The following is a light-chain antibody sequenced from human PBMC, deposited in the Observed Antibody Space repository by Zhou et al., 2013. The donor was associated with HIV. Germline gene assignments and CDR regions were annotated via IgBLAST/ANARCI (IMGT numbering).Light chain of an antibody. V-gene: IGKV3-15*01. Sequence: TVMTQSPATLSVSPGERATLSCRASHNISNNLAWYQQKPGQAPRVLIYAASTRATDTPARFSGSGSETEFTLVINSLQSEDFAVYYCQQYSNWPMYTFGQGTKL. CDR2: AAS. CDR1: HNISNN. J-gene: IGKJ2*01. CDR3: QQYSNWPMYT.